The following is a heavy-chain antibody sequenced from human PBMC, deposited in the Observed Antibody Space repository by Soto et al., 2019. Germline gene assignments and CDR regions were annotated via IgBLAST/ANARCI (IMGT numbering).Heavy chain of an antibody. CDR3: ASSQKGYNWNYFDH. CDR1: GGPISGSYYY. CDR2: VFYTGFT. Sequence: QLQLQESGPGLVKPSETLSLTCAVSGGPISGSYYYWGWLRQSPGRGPEWIGSVFYTGFTSYNPPLESRVSVSVDTSKNQFSLKVSAVTAADTAVYYCASSQKGYNWNYFDHWGQGALVTVAS. J-gene: IGHJ4*02. V-gene: IGHV4-39*01. D-gene: IGHD1-20*01.